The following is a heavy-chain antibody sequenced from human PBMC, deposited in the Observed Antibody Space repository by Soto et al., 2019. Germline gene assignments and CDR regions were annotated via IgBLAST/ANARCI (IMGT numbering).Heavy chain of an antibody. J-gene: IGHJ4*02. Sequence: VQLLESGGALVQPGGCLRLSCEASGYTFRSYAMSWVRQAPGKGLEWVSAISDNGGNTYYPDSVRGRFTISRDNSKNTLFLQMNSVRAEDTDVYYCAKDFSYDRSGFLDYWGQGTLVTVSS. V-gene: IGHV3-23*01. CDR3: AKDFSYDRSGFLDY. CDR1: GYTFRSYA. D-gene: IGHD3-22*01. CDR2: ISDNGGNT.